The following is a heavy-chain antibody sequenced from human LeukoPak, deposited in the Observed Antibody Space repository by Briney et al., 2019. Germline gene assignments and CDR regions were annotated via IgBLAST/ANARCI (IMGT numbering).Heavy chain of an antibody. J-gene: IGHJ4*02. CDR3: ARDSRVTTSQGIDY. CDR1: GGSISSGGYY. Sequence: SETLSLTCTVSGGSISSGGYYWTWIRQHPGKALEWIGYIHYSGSTFYNPSLKSRVTISVDTSKDQFSLNLSPVTAADTAVYYCARDSRVTTSQGIDYWGQGTLVTVSS. D-gene: IGHD2-21*02. V-gene: IGHV4-31*03. CDR2: IHYSGST.